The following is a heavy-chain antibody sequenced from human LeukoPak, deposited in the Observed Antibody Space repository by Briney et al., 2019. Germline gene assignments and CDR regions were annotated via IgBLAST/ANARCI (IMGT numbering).Heavy chain of an antibody. CDR2: IYTSGST. Sequence: SETLSLTCTVSGGSISSYYWSWIRQPAGKGLEWIGRIYTSGSTNYNPSLKSRVTMSVDTSKNQFSLKLSSVTAADTAVYYCARDYFYYDSSGYLDAFDIWGQGTMVTVSS. CDR1: GGSISSYY. D-gene: IGHD3-22*01. J-gene: IGHJ3*02. CDR3: ARDYFYYDSSGYLDAFDI. V-gene: IGHV4-4*07.